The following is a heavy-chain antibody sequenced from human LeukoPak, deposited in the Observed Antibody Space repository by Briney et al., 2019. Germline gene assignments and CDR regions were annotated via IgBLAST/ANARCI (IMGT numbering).Heavy chain of an antibody. CDR2: IGQDGSQK. CDR1: GFTFSNYV. J-gene: IGHJ4*02. D-gene: IGHD4-17*01. Sequence: GGSLRLSCAASGFTFSNYVMSWVRQAPGKGLEWVADIGQDGSQKEYVDTMKGRFTISGDNAKNSLHLEMNSLRGEDTAVYYCARRATVREDYFDYWGQGTLVTVSS. CDR3: ARRATVREDYFDY. V-gene: IGHV3-7*05.